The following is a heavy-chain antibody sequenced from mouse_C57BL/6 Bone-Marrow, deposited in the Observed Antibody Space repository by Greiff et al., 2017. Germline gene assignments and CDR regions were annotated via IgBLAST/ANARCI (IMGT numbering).Heavy chain of an antibody. J-gene: IGHJ2*01. CDR1: GYTFTSYG. Sequence: VQLQQPGAELARPGASVKLSCKASGYTFTSYGISWVKQRPGQGLEWIGEIYPSSGNTYYNQKFKGKATLTADKSSSTAYMQLRSLTSEDSAVYFCARGDDYPFDYWGQGTTLTVSS. CDR3: ARGDDYPFDY. V-gene: IGHV1-81*01. CDR2: IYPSSGNT. D-gene: IGHD2-4*01.